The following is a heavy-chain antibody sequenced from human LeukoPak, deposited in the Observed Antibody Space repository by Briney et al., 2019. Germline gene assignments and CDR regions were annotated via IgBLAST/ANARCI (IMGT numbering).Heavy chain of an antibody. Sequence: SETLSLTCAVSGGSISSYYWSWIRQPPGKGLEWIGYMYYSGSTNYNPSLKSRVTISVDTSKNQFSLKLRSATAADTAVYYCARGTGRNGWGYYYYHMDVWGKGTTVTIS. V-gene: IGHV4-59*01. CDR2: MYYSGST. D-gene: IGHD3-10*01. CDR3: ARGTGRNGWGYYYYHMDV. J-gene: IGHJ6*03. CDR1: GGSISSYY.